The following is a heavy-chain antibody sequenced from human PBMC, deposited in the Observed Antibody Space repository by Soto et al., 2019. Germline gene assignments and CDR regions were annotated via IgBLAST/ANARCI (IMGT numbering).Heavy chain of an antibody. CDR3: ARGRGWRDF. V-gene: IGHV1-8*01. J-gene: IGHJ4*02. CDR2: VNPNSGYT. D-gene: IGHD6-19*01. Sequence: EASVKVSCKASGYTFTSYDISWVRQAPGQGLEWMGWVNPNSGYTDYAQKFQGRVTMTRSTSISTVYMELSSLKSDDTAVYFCARGRGWRDFWGQGTLVTVS. CDR1: GYTFTSYD.